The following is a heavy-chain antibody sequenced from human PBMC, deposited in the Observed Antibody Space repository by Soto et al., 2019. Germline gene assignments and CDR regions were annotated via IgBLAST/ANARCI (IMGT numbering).Heavy chain of an antibody. CDR1: GGSISSSNNY. D-gene: IGHD2-2*01. CDR3: ARQGYSSMSYAYY. Sequence: SETLSLTSTVPGGSISSSNNYWGWIRQPPGKGLEWIGSISDSGSTYYNPSLKSRVTISVDTSKNQLSLKLSSVTAADTAVYYCARQGYSSMSYAYYWVQGTLVTVSS. J-gene: IGHJ4*02. V-gene: IGHV4-39*01. CDR2: ISDSGST.